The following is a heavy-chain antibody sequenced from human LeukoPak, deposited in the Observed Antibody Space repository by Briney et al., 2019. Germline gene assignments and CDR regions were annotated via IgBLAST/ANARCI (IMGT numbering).Heavy chain of an antibody. J-gene: IGHJ5*02. CDR3: AGSASVIRNWFDP. CDR1: GGSISSYY. Sequence: SETLSLTCTVSGGSISSYYWSWIRQPAGKGLEWIGRIYTSGSTNYNPSLKSRVTISVDTSKNQFSLKLSSVTAADTAVYYCAGSASVIRNWFDPWGQGTLVTVSS. V-gene: IGHV4-4*07. D-gene: IGHD3-3*01. CDR2: IYTSGST.